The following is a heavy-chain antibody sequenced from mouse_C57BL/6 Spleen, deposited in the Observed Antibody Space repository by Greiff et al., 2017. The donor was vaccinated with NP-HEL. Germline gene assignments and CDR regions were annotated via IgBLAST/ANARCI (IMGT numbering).Heavy chain of an antibody. Sequence: VQLQQSGAELAKPGASVKLSCKASGYTFTSYWMHWVKQRPGQGLEWIGYINPSSGYTKYNQKFKDKATVTADKSSSTAYMQLSSLTYEDSAVYYCARPQTAQATSAWFAYWGQGTLVTVSA. CDR3: ARPQTAQATSAWFAY. D-gene: IGHD3-2*02. CDR2: INPSSGYT. J-gene: IGHJ3*01. V-gene: IGHV1-7*01. CDR1: GYTFTSYW.